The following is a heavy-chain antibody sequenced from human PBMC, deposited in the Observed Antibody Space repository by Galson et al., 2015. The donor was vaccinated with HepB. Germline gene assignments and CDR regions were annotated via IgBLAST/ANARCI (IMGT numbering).Heavy chain of an antibody. J-gene: IGHJ4*02. CDR2: VSGSGDST. Sequence: SLRLSCAASGFIFHNYAMSWVRQAPGKGLEWVSAVSGSGDSTHYADSVKGRFTISSDNAKNTLYLQMISLRAEGTAIYFCAKGFADYWDYWGQGTLVTVSS. V-gene: IGHV3-23*01. CDR3: AKGFADYWDY. CDR1: GFIFHNYA.